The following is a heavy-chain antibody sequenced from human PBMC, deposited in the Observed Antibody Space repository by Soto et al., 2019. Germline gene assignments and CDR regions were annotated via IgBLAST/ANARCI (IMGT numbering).Heavy chain of an antibody. CDR3: ARGRLTGTTVNYYYYYYMDV. CDR1: GGSFSGYY. V-gene: IGHV4-34*01. Sequence: KPSETLSLTCAVYGGSFSGYYWSWIRQPPGKGLEWIGEINHSGSTNYNPSLKSRVTISVDTSKNQFSLKLSSVTAADTAVYYCARGRLTGTTVNYYYYYYMDVWGKGTSVTVSS. CDR2: INHSGST. J-gene: IGHJ6*03. D-gene: IGHD1-7*01.